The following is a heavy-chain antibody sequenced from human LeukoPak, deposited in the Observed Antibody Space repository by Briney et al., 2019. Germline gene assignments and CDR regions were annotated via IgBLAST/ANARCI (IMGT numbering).Heavy chain of an antibody. V-gene: IGHV3-48*01. D-gene: IGHD3-22*01. Sequence: GGSLILSCAASGFSFSPYSMNWLRQAPGKGLEWVSYIDSSSGTIYYADSVRGRFTISGDNAKNSLYLQMNSLRAEDTAVYYCARVRSSYYYESSGYYHYDAFDIWRQGTMVTVSS. CDR2: IDSSSGTI. CDR3: ARVRSSYYYESSGYYHYDAFDI. CDR1: GFSFSPYS. J-gene: IGHJ3*02.